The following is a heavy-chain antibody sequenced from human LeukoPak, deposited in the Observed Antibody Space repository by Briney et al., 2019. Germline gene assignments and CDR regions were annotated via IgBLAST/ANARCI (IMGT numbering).Heavy chain of an antibody. J-gene: IGHJ4*02. D-gene: IGHD2-15*01. V-gene: IGHV3-7*01. CDR3: ARGVVVVAAPYYFDY. Sequence: GGSLRLSCAASGFTFSSYWMSWVRQAPGKGLEWVANIKQDGSEKYYVDSVKGRFTISRDNAKNSLYLQMNSLRAEDTAVYYCARGVVVVAAPYYFDYWGQGTLVTVSS. CDR2: IKQDGSEK. CDR1: GFTFSSYW.